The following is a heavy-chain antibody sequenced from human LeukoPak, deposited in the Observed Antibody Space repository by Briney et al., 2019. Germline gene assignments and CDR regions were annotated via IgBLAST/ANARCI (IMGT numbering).Heavy chain of an antibody. D-gene: IGHD4-11*01. CDR2: ISGSGGST. J-gene: IGHJ4*02. CDR3: AKGHIIHDYSNYVGY. Sequence: PGGSLRLSCAASGFTFSSYAMSWVRQAPGKGLEWVSAISGSGGSTYYADSVKGRFTISRDNSKNTLYLQMNSLRAEDTAVYYCAKGHIIHDYSNYVGYWGQGTLVTVSS. CDR1: GFTFSSYA. V-gene: IGHV3-23*01.